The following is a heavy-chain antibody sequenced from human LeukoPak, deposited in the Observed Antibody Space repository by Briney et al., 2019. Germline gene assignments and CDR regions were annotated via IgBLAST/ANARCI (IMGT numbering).Heavy chain of an antibody. J-gene: IGHJ3*02. Sequence: PGGSLRLSCAASGFTFSSYSMNWVRQAPGKGLDWVSYISSSSSTILYADSVKGRFTISRDNAKNSLYLQMNSLRAEDTAVYYYARGVFFTLDAFDIWGQGTMATVSS. CDR3: ARGVFFTLDAFDI. D-gene: IGHD3-3*01. CDR1: GFTFSSYS. V-gene: IGHV3-48*04. CDR2: ISSSSSTI.